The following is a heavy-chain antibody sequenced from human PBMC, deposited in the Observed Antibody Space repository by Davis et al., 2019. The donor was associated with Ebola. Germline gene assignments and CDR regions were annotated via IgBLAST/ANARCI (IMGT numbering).Heavy chain of an antibody. CDR2: VYYSGYA. J-gene: IGHJ4*02. V-gene: IGHV4-59*01. D-gene: IGHD4-17*01. CDR1: GGSISNYY. CDR3: ARGNGDYLRLDS. Sequence: SETLSLTCTVPGGSISNYYWTWVRQAPGKGLEWIGYVYYSGYANYNPSLKSRVTISLDTSMTRFSLRLNSVTAADTAVYYCARGNGDYLRLDSCGKGTLVTVSS.